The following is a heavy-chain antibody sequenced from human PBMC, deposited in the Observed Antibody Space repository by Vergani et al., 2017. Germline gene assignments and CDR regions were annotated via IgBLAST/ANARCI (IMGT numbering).Heavy chain of an antibody. CDR1: GYSFTSYW. J-gene: IGHJ4*02. V-gene: IGHV5-51*01. CDR3: ARKGGYGSGSDYPGY. D-gene: IGHD3-10*01. Sequence: EVQLVQSGAEVKKPGESLKISCKGSGYSFTSYWIGWVRQMPGKGREGMGIIYPGDSDTRYSPSFQGQVTISADTSISTAYLQWSSLKASETARYYWARKGGYGSGSDYPGYWGQGTLGTVSS. CDR2: IYPGDSDT.